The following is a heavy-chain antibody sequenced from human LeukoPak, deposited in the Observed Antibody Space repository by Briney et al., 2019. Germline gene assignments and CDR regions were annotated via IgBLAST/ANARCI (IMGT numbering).Heavy chain of an antibody. CDR3: ARTPFEDILTGPEDYYYYMDV. J-gene: IGHJ6*03. D-gene: IGHD3-9*01. Sequence: TSETLSLTCTVSGGSISSYYWSWIRQPAGKGLEWIGRIYTSGSTNYNPSLKSRVTMSVDTSKNQFSLKLSSVTAADTAVYYCARTPFEDILTGPEDYYYYMDVWGKGTTVTVSS. V-gene: IGHV4-4*07. CDR1: GGSISSYY. CDR2: IYTSGST.